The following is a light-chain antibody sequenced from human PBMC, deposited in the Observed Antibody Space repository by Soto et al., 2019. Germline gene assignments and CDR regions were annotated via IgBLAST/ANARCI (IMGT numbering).Light chain of an antibody. CDR3: QSYDSGLSAWL. CDR1: SSNIGAVFD. Sequence: QSVLTQPPSVSGAPGQRVTISCTGSSSNIGAVFDVHWYQQVPGTAPKLLIYENTKRPSGVPDRFSGSKSGTSASLAITGLQAEDEADYYCQSYDSGLSAWLFGGGTKHTVL. CDR2: ENT. J-gene: IGLJ2*01. V-gene: IGLV1-40*01.